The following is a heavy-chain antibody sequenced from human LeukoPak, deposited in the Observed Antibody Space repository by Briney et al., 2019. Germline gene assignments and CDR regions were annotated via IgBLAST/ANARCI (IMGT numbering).Heavy chain of an antibody. CDR1: GFTFSAYW. CDR2: ISYDGSNK. J-gene: IGHJ4*02. V-gene: IGHV3-30*18. CDR3: AKEIGYCSVGSCPDY. D-gene: IGHD2-15*01. Sequence: GGSLGLSCAASGFTFSAYWMNWGRHAPGKGLEWVAVISYDGSNKYYADSVKGRFTISRDNSKNTLYLQMNSLRAEDTAVYYCAKEIGYCSVGSCPDYWGQGTLVTVSS.